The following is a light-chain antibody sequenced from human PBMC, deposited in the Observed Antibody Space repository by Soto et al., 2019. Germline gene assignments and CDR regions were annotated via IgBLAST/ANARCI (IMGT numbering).Light chain of an antibody. CDR2: WAS. Sequence: DIVMTQSPDSLAVSLGERITINCKSSQSVLYSSNNENYLAWYQQKPGQPPKLLIYWASTRESGVPDRFSGSGSGTDFTLTISSLQAEDVAVYYCQQYYSTPLTFGPGTKVNIK. V-gene: IGKV4-1*01. CDR1: QSVLYSSNNENY. CDR3: QQYYSTPLT. J-gene: IGKJ3*01.